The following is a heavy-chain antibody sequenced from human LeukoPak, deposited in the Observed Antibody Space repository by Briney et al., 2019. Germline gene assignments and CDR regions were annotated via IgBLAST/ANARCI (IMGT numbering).Heavy chain of an antibody. V-gene: IGHV3-30*02. CDR2: IRYDGSNK. Sequence: GGSLRLSCAASGFTFSSYGMHWVRQAPGKGLEWVAFIRYDGSNKYYADSVKGRFTISRDNSKNTLYLQMNSLRAEDTAVYYCAKAGGAAAGTWRYYYYMDVWGKATTVTVSS. J-gene: IGHJ6*03. CDR1: GFTFSSYG. CDR3: AKAGGAAAGTWRYYYYMDV. D-gene: IGHD6-13*01.